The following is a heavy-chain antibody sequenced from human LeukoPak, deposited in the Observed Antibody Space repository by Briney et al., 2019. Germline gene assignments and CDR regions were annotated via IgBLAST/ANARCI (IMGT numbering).Heavy chain of an antibody. J-gene: IGHJ4*02. D-gene: IGHD3-9*01. CDR3: ARWNYDILTGYRYFDY. Sequence: PSETLSLTCSVSGDSMRGFYWSWIRQPPGKALEWIGYFYYSGDTNYNPALESRLIITVDTSKNQFSLKLSFVTAADTAVYYCARWNYDILTGYRYFDYWGQGTLVTVSS. CDR1: GDSMRGFY. CDR2: FYYSGDT. V-gene: IGHV4-59*01.